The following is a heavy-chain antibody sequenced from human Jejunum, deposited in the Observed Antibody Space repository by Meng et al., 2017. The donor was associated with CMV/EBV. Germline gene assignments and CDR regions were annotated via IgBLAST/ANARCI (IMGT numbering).Heavy chain of an antibody. CDR3: ARGQTVSGSRGLDY. V-gene: IGHV1-2*02. CDR2: IVSKRKET. Sequence: KDSGYPFIDYYVHWGRRTDGRGLGWVRWIVSKRKETTSAQTYSDRVPLTRDASVTTAYVKVISLRSDDAAVCYCARGQTVSGSRGLDYWGQGTLVTVSS. J-gene: IGHJ4*02. CDR1: GYPFIDYY. D-gene: IGHD6-19*01.